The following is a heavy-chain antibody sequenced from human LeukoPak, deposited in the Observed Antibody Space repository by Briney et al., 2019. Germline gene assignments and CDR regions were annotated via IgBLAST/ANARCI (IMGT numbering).Heavy chain of an antibody. CDR1: GFTVSSNY. J-gene: IGHJ6*03. CDR2: IYSGGST. Sequence: GGSLRLSCAASGFTVSSNYMSWVRQAPGKGLEWVSVIYSGGSTFYADSVKGRFTISRDNSKNTLYLQMNRLRAEDTAVYYCAKGGAVSSKSITMIRGTRRYYYYMDVWGKGTTVTISS. V-gene: IGHV3-53*01. D-gene: IGHD3-10*01. CDR3: AKGGAVSSKSITMIRGTRRYYYYMDV.